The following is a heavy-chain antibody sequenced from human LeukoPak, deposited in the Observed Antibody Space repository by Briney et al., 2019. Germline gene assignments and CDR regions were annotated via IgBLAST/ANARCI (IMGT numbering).Heavy chain of an antibody. V-gene: IGHV4-4*02. CDR2: IYHSGST. J-gene: IGHJ5*02. Sequence: SSETLSLTCAVSGGSISSSNWWSWVRQPPGKGLEWIGEIYHSGSTNYNPSPKSRVTISVDKSKNQFSLKLSSVTAADTAVYYCARARVGQQLAFDPWGQGTLVTVSS. D-gene: IGHD6-13*01. CDR3: ARARVGQQLAFDP. CDR1: GGSISSSNW.